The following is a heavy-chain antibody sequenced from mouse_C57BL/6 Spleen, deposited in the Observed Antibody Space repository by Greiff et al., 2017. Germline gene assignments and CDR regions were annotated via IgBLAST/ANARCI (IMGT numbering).Heavy chain of an antibody. Sequence: VQLKESGPELVKPGASVKISCKASGYSFTGYYMNWVKQSPEKSLEWIGEINPSTGGTTYNQKFKAKATLTVDKSSSTAYMQLKSLTSEDSAVYYCARSGAAQATSFDYWGQGTTLTVSS. D-gene: IGHD3-2*02. J-gene: IGHJ2*01. CDR2: INPSTGGT. CDR3: ARSGAAQATSFDY. CDR1: GYSFTGYY. V-gene: IGHV1-42*01.